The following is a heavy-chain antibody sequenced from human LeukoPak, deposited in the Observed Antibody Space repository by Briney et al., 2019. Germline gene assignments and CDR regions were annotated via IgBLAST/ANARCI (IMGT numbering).Heavy chain of an antibody. Sequence: ASVKVSCKASGYTFTSYDINWVGQASGQGGEWMGWMNPTSGNTGYSQKFQGRVPITSNTSICTAYMELSSLRSEDTALYYCSRGPGSSGYYLYSCGQGTLVTVSS. CDR2: MNPTSGNT. CDR3: SRGPGSSGYYLYS. V-gene: IGHV1-8*01. J-gene: IGHJ4*02. D-gene: IGHD3-22*01. CDR1: GYTFTSYD.